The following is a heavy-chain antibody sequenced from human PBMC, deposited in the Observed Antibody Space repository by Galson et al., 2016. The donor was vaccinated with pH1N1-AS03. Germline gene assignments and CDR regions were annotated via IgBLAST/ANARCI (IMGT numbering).Heavy chain of an antibody. CDR3: ARMTYNDFLDS. V-gene: IGHV4-59*01. D-gene: IGHD1-14*01. CDR1: GGSITSYH. CDR2: VYSPGRS. J-gene: IGHJ4*02. Sequence: SETLSLTCTVSGGSITSYHWSWIRQPPGKGLAWIGHVYSPGRSKYNPSLKSRVTLSLDTTTNQFSLKMTSVTPADTAIYYCARMTYNDFLDSWGQGRPVTVSS.